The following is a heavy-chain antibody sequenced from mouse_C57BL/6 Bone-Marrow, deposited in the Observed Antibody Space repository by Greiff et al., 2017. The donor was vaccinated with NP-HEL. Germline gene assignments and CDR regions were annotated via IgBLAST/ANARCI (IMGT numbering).Heavy chain of an antibody. CDR1: GYTFTSYW. Sequence: QVQLQQPGAELVKPGASVKLSCKASGYTFTSYWMQWVKQRPGQGLEWIGEIDPSDSYTNYNQQFKGKATLTVDTSSSTAYMQLSSLTSEDSAVYYCARDGGYGSSYVNYWGQGTTLTVSS. CDR2: IDPSDSYT. V-gene: IGHV1-50*01. D-gene: IGHD1-1*01. CDR3: ARDGGYGSSYVNY. J-gene: IGHJ2*01.